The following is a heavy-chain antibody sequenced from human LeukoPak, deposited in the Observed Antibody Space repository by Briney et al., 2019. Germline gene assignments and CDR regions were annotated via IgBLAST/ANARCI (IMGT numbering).Heavy chain of an antibody. D-gene: IGHD2/OR15-2a*01. Sequence: GGSLRLSCAASGFTFSSYTMNWVRQAPGKGLEWVSYVSASGSATYYGDSVKGRFTISRDNAKNSVYMQMNSLRDEDTAVYYCARISGLGAREYLDHWGQGTLLTVSS. CDR1: GFTFSSYT. CDR2: VSASGSAT. CDR3: ARISGLGAREYLDH. J-gene: IGHJ4*02. V-gene: IGHV3-48*02.